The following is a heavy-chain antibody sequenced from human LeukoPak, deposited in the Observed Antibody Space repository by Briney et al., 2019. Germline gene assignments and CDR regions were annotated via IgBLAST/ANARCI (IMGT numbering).Heavy chain of an antibody. J-gene: IGHJ6*04. Sequence: GGSLRLSCAASGFTFSSYSMNWVRQAPGKGLEWVSYISSSSSTIYYADSVKGRFTISRDNAKNSLYLQMNSLRAEDTAVYYCARAHLTSIAVAMDVWGKGTTVTVSS. CDR3: ARAHLTSIAVAMDV. V-gene: IGHV3-48*01. D-gene: IGHD6-19*01. CDR1: GFTFSSYS. CDR2: ISSSSSTI.